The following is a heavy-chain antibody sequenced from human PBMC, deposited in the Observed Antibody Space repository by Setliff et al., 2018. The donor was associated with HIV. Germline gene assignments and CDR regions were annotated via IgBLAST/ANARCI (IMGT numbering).Heavy chain of an antibody. J-gene: IGHJ3*02. CDR1: GDSISSGGYY. CDR2: IYTSGNTNYNPST. D-gene: IGHD6-19*01. Sequence: SETLSLTCTVSGDSISSGGYYWSWIRQPAGQGLEWIGRIYTSGNTNYNPSTNYNPSLKSRITISLETSKNQLSLRVTSVTATDTAVYYCTRQSPVAGSGAFDIWGQGTMVTVSS. V-gene: IGHV4-61*02. CDR3: TRQSPVAGSGAFDI.